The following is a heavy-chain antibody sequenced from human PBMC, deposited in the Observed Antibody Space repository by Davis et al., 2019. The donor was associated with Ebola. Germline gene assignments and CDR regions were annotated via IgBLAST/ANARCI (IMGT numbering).Heavy chain of an antibody. CDR2: IYYSGST. J-gene: IGHJ4*02. Sequence: MPSETLSLTCTVSGGSIRSYYWGWIRQPPGKGLEWIGSIYYSGSTYYNPSLKSRVTISVDTSKNQFSLKLSSVTAADTAVYYCAIRSGWYPGYWGQGTLVTVSS. CDR3: AIRSGWYPGY. CDR1: GGSIRSYY. V-gene: IGHV4-39*01. D-gene: IGHD6-19*01.